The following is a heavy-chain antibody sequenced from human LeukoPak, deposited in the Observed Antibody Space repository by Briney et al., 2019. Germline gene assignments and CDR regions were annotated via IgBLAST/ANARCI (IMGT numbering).Heavy chain of an antibody. CDR2: MYYRGNT. D-gene: IGHD6-13*01. V-gene: IGHV4-59*01. CDR3: ATGVHGIAAAGDYYFDY. Sequence: PSETLSLTCTVSGGSIRGYYWSWIRQPPGKGLEWIGYMYYRGNTNYNPSLKSRVTISVDTSKNQFSLKLSSVTAADTAVYYCATGVHGIAAAGDYYFDYWGQGTLVTVSS. CDR1: GGSIRGYY. J-gene: IGHJ4*02.